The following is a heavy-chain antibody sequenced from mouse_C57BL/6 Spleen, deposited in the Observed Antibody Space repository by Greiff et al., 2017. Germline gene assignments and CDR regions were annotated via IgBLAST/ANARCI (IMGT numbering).Heavy chain of an antibody. CDR1: GFNIKNTS. Sequence: EVQLQQSVAELVRPGASVKLSCTASGFNIKNTSMHWVKQRPEQGLEWIGRIDPANGNTKYAPKFQGKATITADTSSNTAYLQLSSLTSEDTAIYYCARDSLYAMDYWGQGTSVTVSS. V-gene: IGHV14-3*01. J-gene: IGHJ4*01. CDR2: IDPANGNT. CDR3: ARDSLYAMDY.